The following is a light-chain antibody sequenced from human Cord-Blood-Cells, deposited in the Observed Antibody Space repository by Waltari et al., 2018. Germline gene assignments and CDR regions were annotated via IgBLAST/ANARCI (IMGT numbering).Light chain of an antibody. V-gene: IGLV3-1*01. J-gene: IGLJ1*01. CDR2: QDS. CDR3: QAWDSSTYV. CDR1: KLGDKY. Sequence: SYELTQPPSVSVSPGQTASITCSGDKLGDKYACWYQQKPGQSPVLVIYQDSKRPSGIPERVSGSNSGNTATLTISGPQAMDEADYYCQAWDSSTYVCGTGTKVTVL.